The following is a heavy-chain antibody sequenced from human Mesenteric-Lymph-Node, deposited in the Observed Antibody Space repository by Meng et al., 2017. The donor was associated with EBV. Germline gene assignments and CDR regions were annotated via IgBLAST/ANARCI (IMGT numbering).Heavy chain of an antibody. D-gene: IGHD1-1*01. CDR2: IVPNVGTG. Sequence: QVQLVQSGAEVKKPGSAVKVSCKSSGGTFSNSAFSWVRQAPGQGLELVGAIVPNVGTGRYSQKFQGRVTITADRSTNTVYIEVSSLTSEDTAVYYCAMSRAGHWNLLDKWGQGTLVTVSS. J-gene: IGHJ4*02. V-gene: IGHV1-69*06. CDR3: AMSRAGHWNLLDK. CDR1: GGTFSNSA.